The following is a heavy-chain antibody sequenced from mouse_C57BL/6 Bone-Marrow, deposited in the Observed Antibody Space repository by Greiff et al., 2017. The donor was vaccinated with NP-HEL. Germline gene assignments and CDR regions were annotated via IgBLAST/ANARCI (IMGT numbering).Heavy chain of an antibody. V-gene: IGHV1-72*01. Sequence: QVQLKQPGAELVKPGASVKLSCKASGYTFTSYWMHWVKQRPGRGLEWIGRIDPNSGGTKYNEKFKSKATLTVDKPSSTAYMQLSSLTSEDSAVYYCARRFYYGNYDYAMDYWGQGISVTVSS. J-gene: IGHJ4*01. CDR1: GYTFTSYW. CDR2: IDPNSGGT. D-gene: IGHD2-1*01. CDR3: ARRFYYGNYDYAMDY.